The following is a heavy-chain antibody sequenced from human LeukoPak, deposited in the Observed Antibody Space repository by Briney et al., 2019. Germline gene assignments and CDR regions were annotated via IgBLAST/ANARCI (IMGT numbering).Heavy chain of an antibody. CDR1: GFTFSNFA. V-gene: IGHV3-23*01. Sequence: GGSLRLSCAASGFTFSNFAMSWVRQAPGKGLEWVSAISGSGGSTYYADSVKGRFTISRDNSKNTLYLQMSSLRAEDTAVYYCAKGGQGITMIAVVIPFDNWGQGTLVTVSP. CDR2: ISGSGGST. J-gene: IGHJ4*02. D-gene: IGHD3-22*01. CDR3: AKGGQGITMIAVVIPFDN.